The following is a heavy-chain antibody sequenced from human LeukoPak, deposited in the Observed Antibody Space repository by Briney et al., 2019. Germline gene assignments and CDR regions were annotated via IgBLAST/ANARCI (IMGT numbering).Heavy chain of an antibody. V-gene: IGHV3-66*01. J-gene: IGHJ4*02. CDR1: GFTVSSNY. CDR3: ARLNFGDDY. CDR2: IYGSTSA. D-gene: IGHD4-17*01. Sequence: GGSLRLSCAAFGFTVSSNYINWVRQATGKGLEWVSLIYGSTSADYADSVKGRFTISRDTSMNTVYLQMSSLRAEDTAVYYCARLNFGDDYWGQGTLVTVSS.